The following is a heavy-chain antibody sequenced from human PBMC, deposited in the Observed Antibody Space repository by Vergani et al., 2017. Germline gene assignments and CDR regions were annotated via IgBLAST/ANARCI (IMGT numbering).Heavy chain of an antibody. CDR2: ISAYNGNT. CDR1: GYTFTSYG. Sequence: QVQLVQSGAEVKKPGASVKVSCKASGYTFTSYGISWVRQAPGQGLEWMGWISAYNGNTNYAQKLQGRVPMTTDTSTSEAYMELRSLRSDDTAVYYCAREWDYGVGGPSYYFDYGGEGTLVTVSS. V-gene: IGHV1-18*01. J-gene: IGHJ4*02. CDR3: AREWDYGVGGPSYYFDY. D-gene: IGHD4-17*01.